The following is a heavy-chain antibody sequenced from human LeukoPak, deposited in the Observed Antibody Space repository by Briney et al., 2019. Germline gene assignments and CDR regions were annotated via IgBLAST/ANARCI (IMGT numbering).Heavy chain of an antibody. J-gene: IGHJ4*02. CDR1: GDSISGGDSN. Sequence: SETLSLTCTVSGDSISGGDSNWSWIRQHPGKGLEWMAYIYYSGNTYYNSSLPSRVTISIGTSQNQFSLKVSSVTAADTAVYYCARDHSYDSSGYHEDGYWGQGTLVTVSS. D-gene: IGHD3-22*01. V-gene: IGHV4-31*03. CDR2: IYYSGNT. CDR3: ARDHSYDSSGYHEDGY.